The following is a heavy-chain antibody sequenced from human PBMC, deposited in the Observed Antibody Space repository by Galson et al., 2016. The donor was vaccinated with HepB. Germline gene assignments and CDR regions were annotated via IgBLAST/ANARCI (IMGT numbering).Heavy chain of an antibody. CDR3: ARDRVDIAAAPSSIRNYYGMDV. D-gene: IGHD5-12*01. CDR2: ISSGSRHI. J-gene: IGHJ6*02. CDR1: GFTFRAYT. V-gene: IGHV3-21*04. Sequence: SLRLSCAASGFTFRAYTMNWVRQAPGKGLQWVSSISSGSRHISNADSLKGRFSISRDDAKNSVFLQMNSLTVDDTAKYFCARDRVDIAAAPSSIRNYYGMDVWGQGTTVTVSS.